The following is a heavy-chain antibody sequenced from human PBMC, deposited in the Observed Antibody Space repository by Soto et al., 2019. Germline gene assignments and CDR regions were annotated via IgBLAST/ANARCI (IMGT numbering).Heavy chain of an antibody. Sequence: GGLLRLFCAASEYTFSTYNMNWGRQAPGKGLEWVASISSSAGTTYYADSVKGRFTISRDNSKNTLYLQMTSLRAEDTAVYYCAKSLRVPVVPEFFDYWGQGTLVTVS. V-gene: IGHV3-23*01. J-gene: IGHJ4*02. CDR1: EYTFSTYN. CDR2: ISSSAGTT. CDR3: AKSLRVPVVPEFFDY. D-gene: IGHD2-15*01.